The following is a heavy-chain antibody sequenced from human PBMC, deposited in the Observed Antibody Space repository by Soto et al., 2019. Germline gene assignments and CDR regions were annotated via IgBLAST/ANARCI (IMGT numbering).Heavy chain of an antibody. Sequence: GGSLRLSCAASGFTFSNYAMSWVRQAPGKGLEWVSLISGSGAYTYYADSVKGRFTISRDNSKNTLYLQMNSLRAEDTAVYYCAKAHVGYNWNFDYWGQGTLVTVSS. CDR3: AKAHVGYNWNFDY. D-gene: IGHD1-1*01. V-gene: IGHV3-23*01. CDR1: GFTFSNYA. CDR2: ISGSGAYT. J-gene: IGHJ4*02.